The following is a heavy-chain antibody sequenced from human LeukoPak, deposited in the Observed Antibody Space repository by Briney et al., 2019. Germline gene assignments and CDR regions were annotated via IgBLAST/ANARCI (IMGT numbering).Heavy chain of an antibody. CDR2: INPNSGGT. CDR1: GYTFTSYY. D-gene: IGHD3-3*01. Sequence: ASVKVSCKASGYTFTSYYMHWVRQAPGQGLEWMGWINPNSGGTNYAQKFQGRVTMTRDTSISTAYMELSRLRSDDTAVYYCARDRLMDEWFHYPYYFDYWGQGTLVTVSS. V-gene: IGHV1-2*02. J-gene: IGHJ4*02. CDR3: ARDRLMDEWFHYPYYFDY.